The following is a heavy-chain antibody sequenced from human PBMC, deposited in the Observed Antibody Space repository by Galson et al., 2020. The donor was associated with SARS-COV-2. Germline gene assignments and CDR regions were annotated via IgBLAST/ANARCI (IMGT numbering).Heavy chain of an antibody. J-gene: IGHJ5*02. V-gene: IGHV4-38-2*01. CDR1: GFSISSNYY. D-gene: IGHD1-26*01. Sequence: SETLSLTCAVSGFSISSNYYWGWIRQPTGKGLEWIGSVSHSGNTYYNPSLNRRVTISVDTSKNRFSLELRSVTAADTAMYYWARLTVGAPHGFDAWGQGTLVTVSS. CDR2: VSHSGNT. CDR3: ARLTVGAPHGFDA.